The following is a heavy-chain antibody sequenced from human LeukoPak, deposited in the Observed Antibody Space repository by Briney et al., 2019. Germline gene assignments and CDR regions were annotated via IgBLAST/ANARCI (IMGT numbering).Heavy chain of an antibody. CDR2: LSGSGGNT. Sequence: GGSLRLSCTASGFTFSNHAMSWVRQAPGKGLERVSALSGSGGNTYYADSVKGRFTISRDNSKNTLYLQMNSLRAEDTAKYYCAKVASLCTSTSCVRGGFDYWGQGTLVTVSS. V-gene: IGHV3-23*01. CDR1: GFTFSNHA. CDR3: AKVASLCTSTSCVRGGFDY. D-gene: IGHD2-2*01. J-gene: IGHJ4*02.